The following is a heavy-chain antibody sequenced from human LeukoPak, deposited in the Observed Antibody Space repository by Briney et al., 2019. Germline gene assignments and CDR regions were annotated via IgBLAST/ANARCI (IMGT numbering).Heavy chain of an antibody. Sequence: GGSLRLSCAASGFSFYHYWMTWVRQAPGKGLEWVANIKQDGSEKYYVDSVKGRFTISRDNAKNSLYLQMNSLRPEATAVYYCGVNVPPDYWGQGTLVTVSS. CDR3: GVNVPPDY. V-gene: IGHV3-7*01. J-gene: IGHJ4*02. CDR2: IKQDGSEK. D-gene: IGHD2-2*01. CDR1: GFSFYHYW.